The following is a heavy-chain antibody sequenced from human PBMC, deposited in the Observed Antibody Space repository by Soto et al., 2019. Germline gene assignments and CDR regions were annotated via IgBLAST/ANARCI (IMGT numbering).Heavy chain of an antibody. CDR3: ARGGGGLDY. V-gene: IGHV1-46*01. J-gene: IGHJ4*02. CDR1: GYILTNSY. D-gene: IGHD3-10*01. Sequence: QVQLVQSGAEVKKPGASVKVSCKASGYILTNSYMHWVRQAPGQGLEWMGLINPTSGVTTYTQKFLGRVTMTRDTSTSTVYMELSRLTSEDTAIYYCARGGGGLDYWGQGTLVPVSS. CDR2: INPTSGVT.